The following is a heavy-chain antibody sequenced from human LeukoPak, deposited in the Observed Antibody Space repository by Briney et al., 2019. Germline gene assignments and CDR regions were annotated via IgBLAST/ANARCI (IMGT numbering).Heavy chain of an antibody. CDR3: ARSDSSGFHTYY. J-gene: IGHJ4*02. Sequence: PSETLSLTCAVYGGSFSGDFWSWIRQSPGKGLEWIGEINHGGSTTYNPSLQSRVTMSVDTSTNQFSLKLSSVTAADTAVYYCARSDSSGFHTYYWGQGTLVTVSS. CDR2: INHGGST. D-gene: IGHD3-22*01. V-gene: IGHV4-34*10. CDR1: GGSFSGDF.